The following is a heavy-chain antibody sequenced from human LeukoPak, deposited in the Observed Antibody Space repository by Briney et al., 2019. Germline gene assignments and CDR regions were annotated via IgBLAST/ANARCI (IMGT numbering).Heavy chain of an antibody. D-gene: IGHD2-8*01. J-gene: IGHJ4*02. CDR1: GGSISSGGYS. CDR2: IYHSGST. V-gene: IGHV4-30-2*01. CDR3: ARDHAPIDY. Sequence: TSETLSLTCAVSGGSISSGGYSWSWIRQPPGKGPEWIGYIYHSGSTYYNPSLKSRVTISVDRSKNQFSLKLSSVTAADTAVYYCARDHAPIDYWGQGTLVTVSS.